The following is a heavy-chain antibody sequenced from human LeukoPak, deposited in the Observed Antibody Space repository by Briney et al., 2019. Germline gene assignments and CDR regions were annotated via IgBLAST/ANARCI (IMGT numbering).Heavy chain of an antibody. V-gene: IGHV4-34*01. J-gene: IGHJ4*02. D-gene: IGHD6-19*01. CDR3: ARARSGWYTPHWDY. Sequence: PSETLSLTCAVYGGSFSGYYWSWIRQPPGKGLEWIGEINHSGSTNYNPSLKSRVTISVDTSKNQFSLKLSSVTAADTAVYYCARARSGWYTPHWDYWGQGTLVTVSS. CDR1: GGSFSGYY. CDR2: INHSGST.